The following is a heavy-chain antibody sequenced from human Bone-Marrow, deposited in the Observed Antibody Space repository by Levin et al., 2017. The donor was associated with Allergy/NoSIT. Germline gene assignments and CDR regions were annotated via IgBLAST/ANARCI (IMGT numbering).Heavy chain of an antibody. V-gene: IGHV4-34*01. J-gene: IGHJ4*02. CDR3: ARGGDVPSQCYFDY. CDR2: INFDGIT. D-gene: IGHD5-24*01. Sequence: SQTLSLTCAVDGESFSGYFLTWIRQSPGKGLEWIGQINFDGITTYNPSLERRVIMSVDPIRRQFSLQLIFLTAADTAIYCCARGGDVPSQCYFDYWGQGTLVTVSS. CDR1: GESFSGYF.